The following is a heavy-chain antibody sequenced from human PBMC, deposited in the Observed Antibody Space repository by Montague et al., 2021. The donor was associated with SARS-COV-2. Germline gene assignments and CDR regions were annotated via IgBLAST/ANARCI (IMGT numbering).Heavy chain of an antibody. CDR3: ARGSHYYDSSGYYFDY. CDR1: GGSISSYY. D-gene: IGHD3-22*01. V-gene: IGHV4-59*01. Sequence: SETLSLTCTVSGGSISSYYWSWIRRPPGKGLEWIGYVYYSGSTNYNHSLKSRGTITVDTSKNQYSLKLSSVTAADTAVYYCARGSHYYDSSGYYFDYWGQGTLVTVSS. CDR2: VYYSGST. J-gene: IGHJ4*02.